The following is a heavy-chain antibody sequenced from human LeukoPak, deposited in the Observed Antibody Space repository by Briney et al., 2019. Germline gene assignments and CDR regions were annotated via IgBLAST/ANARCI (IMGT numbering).Heavy chain of an antibody. Sequence: SETLSLTCTVSGGSISSYYWSWIRQPAGKGLEWIGRIYTSGSTNYNPSLKSRVTMSVDTSKNQFSLKLSSVTAADTAVYYCARALAYYYDSSGYYPMYYFDYWGRGTLVTVSS. V-gene: IGHV4-4*07. CDR2: IYTSGST. D-gene: IGHD3-22*01. J-gene: IGHJ4*02. CDR1: GGSISSYY. CDR3: ARALAYYYDSSGYYPMYYFDY.